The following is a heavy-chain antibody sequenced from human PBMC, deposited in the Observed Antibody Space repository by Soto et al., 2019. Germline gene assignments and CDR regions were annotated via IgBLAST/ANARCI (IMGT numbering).Heavy chain of an antibody. Sequence: EVQLVQSGGGLVQPGGSLTLSCETSGFIFSNYEMNWVRQAPGKGLQWVSYITASGKTTYYSDSVKGRFTISRDNAKNSLYLHTNSLTAEDTAVYYCVRQGNWFDPWGPGTLLIVSS. V-gene: IGHV3-48*03. CDR3: VRQGNWFDP. CDR1: GFIFSNYE. J-gene: IGHJ5*02. CDR2: ITASGKTT.